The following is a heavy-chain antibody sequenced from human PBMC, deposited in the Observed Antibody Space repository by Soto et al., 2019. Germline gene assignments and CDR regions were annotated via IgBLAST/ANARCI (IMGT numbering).Heavy chain of an antibody. CDR2: ISRSSSYT. CDR1: GFTFSDYY. CDR3: ARDGSSGWYEGNWFDP. V-gene: IGHV3-11*06. Sequence: QVQLVESGGGLVKPGGSLRLSCAASGFTFSDYYMSWIRQAPGKGLEWVSYISRSSSYTNYADSVKGRFTISRDNAKNSLYLQMNSLRAEDTAVYYCARDGSSGWYEGNWFDPWGQGTLVTVSS. D-gene: IGHD6-19*01. J-gene: IGHJ5*02.